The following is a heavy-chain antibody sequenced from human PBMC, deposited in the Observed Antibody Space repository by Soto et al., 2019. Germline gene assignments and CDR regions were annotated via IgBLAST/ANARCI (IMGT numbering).Heavy chain of an antibody. J-gene: IGHJ4*02. CDR2: VSSAGSTK. Sequence: QVQLVESGGGVAQRERSLRLSCAASGFIFGNYGMHWVRQAPGKGLEWVAVVSSAGSTKYYADSVKGRFTISRDNSKNTVFLQMNSLRAEDTAVYYCAKDLGYSYGGFFDYWGQGTLVTVSS. CDR3: AKDLGYSYGGFFDY. D-gene: IGHD5-18*01. CDR1: GFIFGNYG. V-gene: IGHV3-30*18.